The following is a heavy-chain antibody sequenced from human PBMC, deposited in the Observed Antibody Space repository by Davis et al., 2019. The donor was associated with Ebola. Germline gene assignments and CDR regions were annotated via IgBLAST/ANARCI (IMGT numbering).Heavy chain of an antibody. Sequence: GESLKISCAASGFTFSHYGMHWVRQAPGKGLEWVAVVSFDGNDKYYADSVKGRFTISRDNSKGSLYLQMSSLRVEDTAVYFCAKDSAPSWEQEMLYYYYGMDVWGQGTTVTVS. CDR2: VSFDGNDK. D-gene: IGHD1-26*01. CDR3: AKDSAPSWEQEMLYYYYGMDV. J-gene: IGHJ6*02. CDR1: GFTFSHYG. V-gene: IGHV3-30*18.